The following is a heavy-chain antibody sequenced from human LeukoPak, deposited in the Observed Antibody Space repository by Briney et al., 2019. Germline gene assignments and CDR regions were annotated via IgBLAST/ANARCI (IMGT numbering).Heavy chain of an antibody. CDR2: INPHSGGT. D-gene: IGHD5-24*01. CDR3: ARVEREANVGRWFEL. J-gene: IGHJ5*02. Sequence: ASVKVSCKASGYTFTGYFLHWVRQAPGQGLESMGWINPHSGGTTYAQKFQGTVTMIRDTSITTAFLEVSRLRSEDTAVYYCARVEREANVGRWFELWGQGTLVTVYS. CDR1: GYTFTGYF. V-gene: IGHV1-2*02.